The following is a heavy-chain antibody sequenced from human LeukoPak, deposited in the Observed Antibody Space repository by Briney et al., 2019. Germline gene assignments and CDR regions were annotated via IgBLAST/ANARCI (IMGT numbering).Heavy chain of an antibody. J-gene: IGHJ3*02. CDR1: GFTFGDYA. D-gene: IGHD6-19*01. Sequence: GGSLRLSCTASGFTFGDYAMSWVRQAPGKGGEGGGFIRSKAYGGTTEYAASVKGRFTISRDDSKGIAYLQMNSLKTEDTAVYYCTRDRISSGWYAAFDIWGQGTMVTVSS. V-gene: IGHV3-49*04. CDR3: TRDRISSGWYAAFDI. CDR2: IRSKAYGGTT.